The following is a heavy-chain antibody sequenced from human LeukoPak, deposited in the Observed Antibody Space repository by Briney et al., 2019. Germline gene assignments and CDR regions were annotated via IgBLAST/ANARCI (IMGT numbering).Heavy chain of an antibody. J-gene: IGHJ6*03. V-gene: IGHV3-15*01. D-gene: IGHD3-3*01. CDR2: IKSKTDGGTT. CDR3: TTDPASLEWSQSPYYYMDV. CDR1: GFTFSNAW. Sequence: PGGSLRLSCAASGFTFSNAWMSWVRQAPGKGLEWVGRIKSKTDGGTTDYAAPVKGRFTISRDDSKNTLYLQMNSLKTEDTAVYYCTTDPASLEWSQSPYYYMDVWGKGTTVTVSS.